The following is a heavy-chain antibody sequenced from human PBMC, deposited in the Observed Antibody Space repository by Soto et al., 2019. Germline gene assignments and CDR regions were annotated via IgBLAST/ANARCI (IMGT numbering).Heavy chain of an antibody. CDR1: GYTFTSYG. CDR3: ARDCISTSCYGYYYYYYMDV. CDR2: ISAYNGNT. J-gene: IGHJ6*03. V-gene: IGHV1-18*01. Sequence: ASVKVSCKASGYTFTSYGISWVRQAPGQGLEWMGWISAYNGNTNYAQKLQGRVTMTTDTSTSTAYMELRRLRSDDTAVYYCARDCISTSCYGYYYYYYMDVWGKGTTVTVSS. D-gene: IGHD2-2*01.